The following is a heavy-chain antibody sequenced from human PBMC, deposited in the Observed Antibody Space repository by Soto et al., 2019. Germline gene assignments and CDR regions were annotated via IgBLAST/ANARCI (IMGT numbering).Heavy chain of an antibody. D-gene: IGHD1-26*01. V-gene: IGHV3-74*01. CDR3: VRDGERSGDAGYS. Sequence: EVQLVASGGALVQPGGSLRLSCAASGFTFSRHWMHWVRQAPGKGLMWISRIKGDGSSANYADSVRGRFTISRDNAKSTLYVQMDSLSAEDTAVYYCVRDGERSGDAGYSWGQGTQVTVSS. CDR1: GFTFSRHW. J-gene: IGHJ4*02. CDR2: IKGDGSSA.